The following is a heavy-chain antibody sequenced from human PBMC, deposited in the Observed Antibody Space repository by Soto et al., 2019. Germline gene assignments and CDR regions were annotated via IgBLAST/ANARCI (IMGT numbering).Heavy chain of an antibody. CDR3: ARNYDFYSDFDY. J-gene: IGHJ4*02. D-gene: IGHD3-3*01. Sequence: PSVKVSCKASGYTFTSYDINWVRQATGQGLEWMGWMNPNSGNTGYAQKFQGRVTMTRNTSISTAYMELSSLRSEDTAVYYCARNYDFYSDFDYWGQGTLVTVSS. V-gene: IGHV1-8*01. CDR2: MNPNSGNT. CDR1: GYTFTSYD.